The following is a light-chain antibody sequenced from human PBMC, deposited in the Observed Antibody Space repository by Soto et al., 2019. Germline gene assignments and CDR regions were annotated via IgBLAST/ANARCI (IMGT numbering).Light chain of an antibody. CDR2: EVN. V-gene: IGLV2-14*01. J-gene: IGLJ1*01. CDR3: FSFTTTSTHV. CDR1: SSNIGGNS. Sequence: QSVLTQPPSVSAAPGQKVTISCSGSSSNIGGNSVSWYQQLPGTAPKLMISEVNNRPSGVSNRFSGSKSGNTAYLTISGLQVEDEAEYFCFSFTTTSTHVFGTGKRSPS.